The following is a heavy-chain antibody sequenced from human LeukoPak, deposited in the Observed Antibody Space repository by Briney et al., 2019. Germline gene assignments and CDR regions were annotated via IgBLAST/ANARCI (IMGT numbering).Heavy chain of an antibody. D-gene: IGHD5/OR15-5a*01. Sequence: ASVKVSCKASGYTFTGYYMHWVRQAPGQGLEWMGWINPNSGGTNYAQKFQGRVTMTEDTSTDTAYMELSSLRSEDTAVYYCATDVYEDYYYYYGMDVWGQGTTVTVSS. V-gene: IGHV1-2*02. J-gene: IGHJ6*02. CDR3: ATDVYEDYYYYYGMDV. CDR1: GYTFTGYY. CDR2: INPNSGGT.